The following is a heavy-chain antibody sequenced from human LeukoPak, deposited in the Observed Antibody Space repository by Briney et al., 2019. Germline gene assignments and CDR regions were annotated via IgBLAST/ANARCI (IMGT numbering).Heavy chain of an antibody. CDR2: TYYRSKWYN. CDR3: ARGFYYTGMDV. V-gene: IGHV6-1*01. CDR1: GDRVSSNSAA. D-gene: IGHD3-10*01. J-gene: IGHJ6*02. Sequence: SQTLSLTCAISGDRVSSNSAAWNWIRQSPSSGLEWLGRTYYRSKWYNDYAVSLKSRITINPDTSKNQFSLQLNSVTPEDTAVYYCARGFYYTGMDVWGQGTTVTVSS.